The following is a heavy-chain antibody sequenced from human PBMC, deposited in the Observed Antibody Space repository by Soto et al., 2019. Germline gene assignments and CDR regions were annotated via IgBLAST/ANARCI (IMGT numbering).Heavy chain of an antibody. D-gene: IGHD3-10*01. CDR3: ARDGSYYGSGSPIDY. Sequence: GASVKVSCKASGYTFTSYGISWVRQAPGQGLEWMGWISAYNGNTNYAQKLQGRVTMTTDTSTSTAYMELRSLRSDDTAVYYCARDGSYYGSGSPIDYWGQGTLVTVSS. V-gene: IGHV1-18*01. CDR2: ISAYNGNT. CDR1: GYTFTSYG. J-gene: IGHJ4*02.